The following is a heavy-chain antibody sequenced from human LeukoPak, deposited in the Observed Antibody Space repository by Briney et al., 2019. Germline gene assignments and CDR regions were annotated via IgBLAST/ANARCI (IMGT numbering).Heavy chain of an antibody. CDR2: IYSSEST. Sequence: SATLSLTCTVSGGSISTYYWSWIRQPPGKGLEWIGYIYSSESTNYNPSLKSRVTILVDTSKNQFSLKLSSVTAADTAVYYCARGLLWFGELLGHAFDIWGQGTMVTVSS. V-gene: IGHV4-59*12. CDR1: GGSISTYY. J-gene: IGHJ3*02. D-gene: IGHD3-10*01. CDR3: ARGLLWFGELLGHAFDI.